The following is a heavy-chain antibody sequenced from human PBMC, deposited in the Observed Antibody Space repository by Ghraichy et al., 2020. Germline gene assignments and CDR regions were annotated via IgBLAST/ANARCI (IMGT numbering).Heavy chain of an antibody. D-gene: IGHD5-12*01. Sequence: GGSLRLSCAASGFTFSRFWMHWVRQAPGQGLVWVSRLNSYGSSTNYADFVKGRFPISRDHAKNTLHLQMNSMRVEDTAVYYCVRDWSSGADYRELDFWGQGTLVTVSP. J-gene: IGHJ4*02. CDR1: GFTFSRFW. CDR3: VRDWSSGADYRELDF. CDR2: LNSYGSST. V-gene: IGHV3-74*01.